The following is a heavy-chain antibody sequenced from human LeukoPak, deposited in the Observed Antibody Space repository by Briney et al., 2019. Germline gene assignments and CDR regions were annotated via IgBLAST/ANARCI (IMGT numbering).Heavy chain of an antibody. Sequence: PGGSLRLSCAASGFTFSSYWMHWVRQAPGKGLVWVSRINTDGSSTSYADSVKGRFTISRDNAKNTLYLQMNSLRAEDTAVYYCARGPGIVGATIFDYWGQGTLVTVSS. CDR3: ARGPGIVGATIFDY. CDR1: GFTFSSYW. V-gene: IGHV3-74*01. J-gene: IGHJ4*02. D-gene: IGHD1-26*01. CDR2: INTDGSST.